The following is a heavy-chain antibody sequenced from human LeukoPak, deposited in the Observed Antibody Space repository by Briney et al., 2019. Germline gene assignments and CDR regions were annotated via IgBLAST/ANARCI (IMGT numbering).Heavy chain of an antibody. D-gene: IGHD3-10*01. V-gene: IGHV4-59*01. CDR2: VYYSGRT. Sequence: PSETLSLTCTVSGGSINTYYWSWIRQPPGKGLEWIGFVYYSGRTSYNPSLKSRVTISVDTSKSQFSLRLSSVTAADTAMYYCARLGLGDEACWFDPWGQGTLVTASS. J-gene: IGHJ5*02. CDR1: GGSINTYY. CDR3: ARLGLGDEACWFDP.